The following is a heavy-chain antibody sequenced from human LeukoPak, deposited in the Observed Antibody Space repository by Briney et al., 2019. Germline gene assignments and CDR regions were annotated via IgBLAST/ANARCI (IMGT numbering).Heavy chain of an antibody. CDR3: ARARTTVITSPDWFDP. Sequence: GASVKVSCKASGGTFSSYAISWVRQAPGQGLEWMGRIIPIFGIANYAQKFQGRVTITADKSTSTAYMELSSLRSEDTAVYYCARARTTVITSPDWFDPWGQGTLVTVSS. J-gene: IGHJ5*02. CDR2: IIPIFGIA. V-gene: IGHV1-69*04. CDR1: GGTFSSYA. D-gene: IGHD4-17*01.